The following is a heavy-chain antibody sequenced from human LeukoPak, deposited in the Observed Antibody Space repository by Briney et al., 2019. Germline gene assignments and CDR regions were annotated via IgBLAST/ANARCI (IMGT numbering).Heavy chain of an antibody. CDR1: GGSISSYY. CDR2: IYYSGST. CDR3: ARSKAVAVPYYYYYMDV. D-gene: IGHD6-19*01. J-gene: IGHJ6*03. Sequence: PSETLSLTCTVSGGSISSYYWSWIRQPPGKGLEWIGYIYYSGSTNYNPSLKSRVTISVDTSKNQFSLKLSSVTAAVTAVYYCARSKAVAVPYYYYYMDVWGKGTTVTVSS. V-gene: IGHV4-59*01.